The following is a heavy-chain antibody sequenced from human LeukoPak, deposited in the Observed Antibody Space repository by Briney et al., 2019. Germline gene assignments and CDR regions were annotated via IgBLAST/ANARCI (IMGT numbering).Heavy chain of an antibody. D-gene: IGHD3-22*01. CDR3: AKDHYYDSSGYFDY. J-gene: IGHJ4*02. CDR2: ISWNSGSI. Sequence: GGSLRLSCAASGFTFDDYAMHWVRHAPGKGLEWVSGISWNSGSIGYADSVKGRFTISRDNAKNSLYLQMNSLRAEDTALYYCAKDHYYDSSGYFDYWGQGTLVTVSS. V-gene: IGHV3-9*01. CDR1: GFTFDDYA.